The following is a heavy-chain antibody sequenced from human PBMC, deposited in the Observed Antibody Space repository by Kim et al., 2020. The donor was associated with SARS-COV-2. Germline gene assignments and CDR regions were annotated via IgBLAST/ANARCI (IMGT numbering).Heavy chain of an antibody. J-gene: IGHJ4*02. Sequence: GGSLRLSCSASGFTFSSYTMNWVRQAPGKGLEWVSYIRSGSSSIYYADSVKGRFTISRDNAKNSLYLQMNSLRDEDTAVYYCARDQHYGCDYWGQGPLVTVSS. V-gene: IGHV3-48*02. CDR2: IRSGSSSI. CDR1: GFTFSSYT. CDR3: ARDQHYGCDY. D-gene: IGHD4-17*01.